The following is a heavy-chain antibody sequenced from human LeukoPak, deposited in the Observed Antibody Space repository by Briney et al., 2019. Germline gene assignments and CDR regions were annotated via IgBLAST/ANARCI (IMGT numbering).Heavy chain of an antibody. Sequence: PSETLSLSCTVSGVSIYGYYWSWIRQPAGQSPEWIGRIHTSGTTNYNPAFKSRVIMSVATSDKQFSLNVSSVTAADTAVYYCARMPPVRGVRNFYFYYCVDVWGRGTTVTVSS. V-gene: IGHV4-4*07. J-gene: IGHJ6*03. CDR2: IHTSGTT. CDR3: ARMPPVRGVRNFYFYYCVDV. D-gene: IGHD3-10*01. CDR1: GVSIYGYY.